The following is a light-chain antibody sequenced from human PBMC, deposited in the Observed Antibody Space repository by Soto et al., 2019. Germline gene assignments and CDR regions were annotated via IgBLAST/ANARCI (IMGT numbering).Light chain of an antibody. V-gene: IGKV1-5*01. CDR1: QSISSW. CDR3: QQQGT. Sequence: DIQMTQSPSTLSASVGDRVTITCRASQSISSWLAWYQQKPGQAPKLLIYDAYSLESGVPSRFSGSGSGTEFTLTISSLQPDDFATYYCQQQGTFGQGTKVDI. CDR2: DAY. J-gene: IGKJ1*01.